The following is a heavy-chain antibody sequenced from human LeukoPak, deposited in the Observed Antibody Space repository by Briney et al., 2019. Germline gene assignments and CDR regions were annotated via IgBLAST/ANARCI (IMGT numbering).Heavy chain of an antibody. CDR2: INHSGST. CDR1: GGSFSGYY. V-gene: IGHV4-34*01. Sequence: SETLSLTCAVYGGSFSGYYWSWIRQPPGKGLEWIGEINHSGSTNHNPSLKSRVTISVDTSKNQFSLKLSSVTAADTAVYYCARSRAFFDHWGQGTLVTVSS. J-gene: IGHJ4*02. CDR3: ARSRAFFDH.